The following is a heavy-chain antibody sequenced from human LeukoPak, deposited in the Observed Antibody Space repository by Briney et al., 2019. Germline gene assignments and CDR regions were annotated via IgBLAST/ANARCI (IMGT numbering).Heavy chain of an antibody. J-gene: IGHJ4*02. Sequence: SETLSLTCTVSGGSISSGSYYWSWIRQPAGKGLEWIGRIYTSGSTNYNPSLKSRVTISVDTSKNQFSLKLSSVTAADTAVYYCARDRKQWPFDYWGQGTLVTVSS. CDR2: IYTSGST. D-gene: IGHD6-19*01. CDR3: ARDRKQWPFDY. CDR1: GGSISSGSYY. V-gene: IGHV4-61*02.